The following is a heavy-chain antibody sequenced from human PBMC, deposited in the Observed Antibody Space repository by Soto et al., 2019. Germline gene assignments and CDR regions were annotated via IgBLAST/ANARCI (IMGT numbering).Heavy chain of an antibody. Sequence: QVQLVQSGAEVKKPGASVKVSCKASGYTFTSYDINWVRQATGQGLEWMGWMNPNSANTGYAQKCQGRDTMTRNTSIRTAYMALSSLRSEEPAVYYCAREGVRGMAVWGQGTTVTVSS. D-gene: IGHD3-16*01. J-gene: IGHJ6*02. CDR2: MNPNSANT. V-gene: IGHV1-8*01. CDR1: GYTFTSYD. CDR3: AREGVRGMAV.